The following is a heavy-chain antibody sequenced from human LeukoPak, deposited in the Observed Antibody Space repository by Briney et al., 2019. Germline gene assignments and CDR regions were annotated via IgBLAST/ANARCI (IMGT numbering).Heavy chain of an antibody. D-gene: IGHD7-27*01. Sequence: GGSLRLSCAASGFTFSSYEMNWVRQAPGKGLEWVSYISSSGSTIYYADSVKGRFTISRDNAKNSLYLQMNSLGAEDTAVYYCARIQTGDFDYWGQGTLVTVSS. J-gene: IGHJ4*02. V-gene: IGHV3-48*03. CDR2: ISSSGSTI. CDR1: GFTFSSYE. CDR3: ARIQTGDFDY.